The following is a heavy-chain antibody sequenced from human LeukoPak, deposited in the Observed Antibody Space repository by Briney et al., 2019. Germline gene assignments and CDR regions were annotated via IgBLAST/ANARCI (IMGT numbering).Heavy chain of an antibody. CDR2: IYTSGST. CDR3: ARALNYYDSSGSVGFDY. D-gene: IGHD3-22*01. V-gene: IGHV4-4*07. J-gene: IGHJ4*02. Sequence: SETLSLTCTVSGGSISSYYWSWIRQPAGKGLEWIGRIYTSGSTNYNPSLKSRVTMSVDTSKNQFSLKLSSVTAADTAVYYCARALNYYDSSGSVGFDYWGQGTLVTVSS. CDR1: GGSISSYY.